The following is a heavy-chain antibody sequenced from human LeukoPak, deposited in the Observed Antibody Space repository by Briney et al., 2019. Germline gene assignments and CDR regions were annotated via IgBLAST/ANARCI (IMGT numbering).Heavy chain of an antibody. Sequence: GGSLRLSCAASGFTFSTYWMTWVRQAPGKGLEWVANIKRDGTDKHYVDSVEGRFTISRDNAKNSLYLQMNSLRAEDTAVYYCARSEIAVAGGGYFDYWGQGTLVSVSS. J-gene: IGHJ4*02. CDR2: IKRDGTDK. D-gene: IGHD6-19*01. CDR3: ARSEIAVAGGGYFDY. V-gene: IGHV3-7*01. CDR1: GFTFSTYW.